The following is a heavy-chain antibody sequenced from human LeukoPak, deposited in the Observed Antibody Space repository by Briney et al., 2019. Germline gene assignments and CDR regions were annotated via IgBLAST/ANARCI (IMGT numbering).Heavy chain of an antibody. Sequence: GGSLRFSCVASGFTFGNFWMSWVRHSPGRGLEWVANIHPEGDEKYHVESVMGRFTISRDNAESSLFLQMNGLRAEDTAVYYCARGDAFSGDHWGQGTLVTVSS. CDR2: IHPEGDEK. CDR3: ARGDAFSGDH. V-gene: IGHV3-7*04. J-gene: IGHJ4*02. CDR1: GFTFGNFW.